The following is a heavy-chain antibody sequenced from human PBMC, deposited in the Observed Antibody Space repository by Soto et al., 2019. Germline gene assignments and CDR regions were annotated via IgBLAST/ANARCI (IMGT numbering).Heavy chain of an antibody. CDR2: VYSSGST. CDR3: ARDGGFSIGWTTYFAH. CDR1: GGSISDYY. D-gene: IGHD6-19*01. J-gene: IGHJ4*02. V-gene: IGHV4-4*07. Sequence: QVQLQESGPGLVTPSETLSLTCTVSGGSISDYYWTWIRQPAGKGLEWIGRVYSSGSTNYNPTLRSRVTLSVDRAKNQFCLKLNFVTAADSAVYYCARDGGFSIGWTTYFAHWGQGALVTFSS.